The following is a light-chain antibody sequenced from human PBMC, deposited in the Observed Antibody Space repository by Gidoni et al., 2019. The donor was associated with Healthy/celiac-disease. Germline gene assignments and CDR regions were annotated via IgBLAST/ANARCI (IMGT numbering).Light chain of an antibody. CDR1: QSVSSSY. CDR3: QQYGSSPQT. J-gene: IGKJ1*01. Sequence: EIVLTQSPGTLSWSPGEMATLSCRASQSVSSSYLAWYQQKPGQAPRLLIYGASSRATGIPDRFSGSGSGTDFTLTISRLEPEDFAVYYCQQYGSSPQTFGQGTKVEIK. V-gene: IGKV3-20*01. CDR2: GAS.